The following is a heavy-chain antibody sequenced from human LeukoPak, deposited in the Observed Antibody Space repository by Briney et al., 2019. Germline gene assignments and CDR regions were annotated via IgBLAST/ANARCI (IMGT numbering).Heavy chain of an antibody. V-gene: IGHV3-53*01. CDR2: VYSGGST. CDR3: ARPSWGSSSWYYFDY. J-gene: IGHJ4*02. Sequence: PGGPLRLSCAASGFTVSNSYMSWVRQAPGKGLEWVSVVYSGGSTFYADSVKGRFTISRDNSKNTLYLHMNSLRAEDTAVYYCARPSWGSSSWYYFDYWGQGTLVTVSS. CDR1: GFTVSNSY. D-gene: IGHD6-13*01.